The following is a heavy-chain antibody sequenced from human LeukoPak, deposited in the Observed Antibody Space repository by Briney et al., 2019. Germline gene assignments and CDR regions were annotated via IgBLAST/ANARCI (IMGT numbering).Heavy chain of an antibody. J-gene: IGHJ4*02. CDR1: GFTFSSSW. Sequence: GGSLRLSCAASGFTFSSSWMHWVRQDPGKGLVWVSRINEDGSIPYYADSVRGRFTISRDNAKNTLYLQMSSLTGEDTALYYCVRRGDASSGWGDHDYWGQGALVTVSS. CDR2: INEDGSIP. D-gene: IGHD6-19*01. V-gene: IGHV3-74*01. CDR3: VRRGDASSGWGDHDY.